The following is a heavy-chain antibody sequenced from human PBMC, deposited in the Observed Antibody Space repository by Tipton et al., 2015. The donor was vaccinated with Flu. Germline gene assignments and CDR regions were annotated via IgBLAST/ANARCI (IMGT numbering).Heavy chain of an antibody. D-gene: IGHD6-13*01. CDR1: GDSIRSDYF. J-gene: IGHJ4*02. Sequence: PGLVKPSETLSLTCLVSGDSIRSDYFWGWIRQPPGKGLEWIGTVARTGDTIYNPSLNSRVTISVDTSKNRFSLMLNSVTAADTAVYYCAKDSGSSGWFYWGQGTLVTVSS. V-gene: IGHV4-38-2*02. CDR2: VARTGDT. CDR3: AKDSGSSGWFY.